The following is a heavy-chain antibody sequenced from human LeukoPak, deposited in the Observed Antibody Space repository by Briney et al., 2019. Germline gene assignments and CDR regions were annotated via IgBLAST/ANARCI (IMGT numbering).Heavy chain of an antibody. CDR1: GGTFSSYA. CDR2: IIPIFGTA. J-gene: IGHJ3*02. V-gene: IGHV1-69*13. D-gene: IGHD3-10*01. CDR3: ARTLRGGDAFDI. Sequence: SVKVSCKASGGTFSSYAISWVRQAPGQGLEWMGGIIPIFGTANYAQKFQGRVTITADESTSTAYMELSSLRSDDTAVYYCARTLRGGDAFDIWGQGTMVTVSS.